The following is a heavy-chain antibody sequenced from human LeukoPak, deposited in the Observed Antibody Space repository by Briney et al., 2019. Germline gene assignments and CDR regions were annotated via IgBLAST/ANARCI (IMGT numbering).Heavy chain of an antibody. D-gene: IGHD3-22*01. Sequence: GASVKVSCTTSGYIFAHNGICWVWQAHGQGPEWMGWISAYNGDTNYAQNFQGRVTTTRDTSTSTVYMELRSLRSDDTAVYYCARENCYDGSCSPSASAPVDHWGQGTLVTVSS. CDR2: ISAYNGDT. CDR3: ARENCYDGSCSPSASAPVDH. V-gene: IGHV1-18*01. CDR1: GYIFAHNG. J-gene: IGHJ4*02.